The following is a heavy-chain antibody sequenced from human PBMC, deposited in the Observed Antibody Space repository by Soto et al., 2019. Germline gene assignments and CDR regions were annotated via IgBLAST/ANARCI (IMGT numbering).Heavy chain of an antibody. Sequence: EVQLVESGGTLVQPGGSLRLSCVASGFKFRSYWMSWVRQAPGKGLEWLANIKEDGSEKYYVDSVEGRFTISRDNARKSAYLATNSLRAHDTALWKGTRSGGNGRNAHFWGQRTPVNVP. J-gene: IGHJ4*02. V-gene: IGHV3-7*01. CDR3: TRSGGNGRNAHF. D-gene: IGHD5-12*01. CDR1: GFKFRSYW. CDR2: IKEDGSEK.